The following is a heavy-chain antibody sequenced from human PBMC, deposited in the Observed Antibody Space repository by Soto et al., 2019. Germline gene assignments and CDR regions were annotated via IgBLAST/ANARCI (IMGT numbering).Heavy chain of an antibody. D-gene: IGHD3-22*01. CDR3: ARGRAHYYDSSGYYPDLVDY. Sequence: GASVKVSCKASGYTFTSSGMRWVRQAPGQGLEWMGWISTDNGNTNYAQKFQGRVTITADESTSTAYMELSSLRSEDTAVYYCARGRAHYYDSSGYYPDLVDYWGQGTLVTVSS. V-gene: IGHV1-18*01. CDR2: ISTDNGNT. J-gene: IGHJ4*02. CDR1: GYTFTSSG.